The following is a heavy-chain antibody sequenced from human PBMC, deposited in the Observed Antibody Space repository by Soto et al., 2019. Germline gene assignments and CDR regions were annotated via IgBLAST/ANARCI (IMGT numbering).Heavy chain of an antibody. CDR1: GGSISSGDYY. J-gene: IGHJ4*02. D-gene: IGHD3-10*01. Sequence: SETLSLTCTVSGGSISSGDYYWSWIRQPPGKGLEWIGYIYYSGSTYYNPSLKSRVTISVDTSKNQFSLKLSSVTAADTAVYYCASIMVRGVIMPDYWGQGTLVTVSP. CDR3: ASIMVRGVIMPDY. V-gene: IGHV4-30-4*01. CDR2: IYYSGST.